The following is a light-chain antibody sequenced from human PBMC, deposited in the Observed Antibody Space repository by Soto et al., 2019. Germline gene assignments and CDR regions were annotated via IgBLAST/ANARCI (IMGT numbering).Light chain of an antibody. V-gene: IGLV1-40*01. CDR2: ANN. CDR1: SSNIGAGYD. Sequence: QSVLTQPPSVCGAPGQRVTISGTRSSSNIGAGYDVHWYHHLSATVPKLFIYANNNRSSGVPDRFSGSKSGTSASLAITGLQAEDEADYDRQCYDSSLSGSVFGAGTKVTIL. CDR3: QCYDSSLSGSV. J-gene: IGLJ1*01.